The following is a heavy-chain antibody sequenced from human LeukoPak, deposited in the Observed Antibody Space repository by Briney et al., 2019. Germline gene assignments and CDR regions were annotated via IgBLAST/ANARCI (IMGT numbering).Heavy chain of an antibody. V-gene: IGHV3-15*01. D-gene: IGHD3-10*01. Sequence: GGSLRLSCAASGFTFSNAWMSWVRQAPGKGLEWVGRIKSKTDGGTTDYAAPVKGRFTISRDDSKNTLYLQVNSLKTEDTAVYYCTTDAYYYGSGSADYWGQGTLVTVSS. CDR1: GFTFSNAW. CDR2: IKSKTDGGTT. J-gene: IGHJ4*02. CDR3: TTDAYYYGSGSADY.